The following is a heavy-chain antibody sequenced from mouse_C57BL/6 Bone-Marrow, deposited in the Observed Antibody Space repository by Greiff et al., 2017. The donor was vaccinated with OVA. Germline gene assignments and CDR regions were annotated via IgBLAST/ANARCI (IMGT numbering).Heavy chain of an antibody. CDR2: IRNKANNHAT. CDR1: GFTFSDAW. Sequence: EVMLVESGGGLVQPGGSMKLSCAASGFTFSDAWMDWVRQSPEKGLEWVAEIRNKANNHATYYAESVKGRFTISRDDSKSSVYLQMNSLRAEDTGIYYCTRLGRGYYFDYWGQGTTLTVSS. D-gene: IGHD4-1*01. J-gene: IGHJ2*01. V-gene: IGHV6-6*01. CDR3: TRLGRGYYFDY.